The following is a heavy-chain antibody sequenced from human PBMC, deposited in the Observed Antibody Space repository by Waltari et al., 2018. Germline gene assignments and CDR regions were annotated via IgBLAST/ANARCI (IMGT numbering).Heavy chain of an antibody. CDR1: GFTVSSNY. CDR3: AKEVSFNHAFDI. Sequence: EVQLVESGGGLIQPGGSLRLSCAASGFTVSSNYMSWVRQAPGKGLEWVSAISGRGGSTYYADSVKGRFTISRDISKNTLYLQMNSLRAEDTAVYYCAKEVSFNHAFDIWGQGTMVTVSS. CDR2: ISGRGGST. V-gene: IGHV3-23*04. J-gene: IGHJ3*02. D-gene: IGHD3-10*01.